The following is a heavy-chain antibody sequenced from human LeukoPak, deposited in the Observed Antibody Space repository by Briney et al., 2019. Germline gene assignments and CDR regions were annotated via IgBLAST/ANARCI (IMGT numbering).Heavy chain of an antibody. D-gene: IGHD4-17*01. CDR3: ARGLTTVTTFRYFDY. V-gene: IGHV4-34*01. J-gene: IGHJ4*02. CDR1: GGSFSGYY. Sequence: SETLSLTCAVYGGSFSGYYWSWIRQPPGKGLEWIGEINHRGRTNYNPSLKSRVTISVDTSKNQFSLKLSSVTAADTAVYYCARGLTTVTTFRYFDYWGQGTLVTVSS. CDR2: INHRGRT.